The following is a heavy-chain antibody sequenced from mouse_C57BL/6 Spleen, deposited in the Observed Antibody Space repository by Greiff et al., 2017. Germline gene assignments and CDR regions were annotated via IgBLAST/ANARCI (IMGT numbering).Heavy chain of an antibody. CDR1: GYTFTSYW. D-gene: IGHD1-1*01. CDR3: ARSRGYGSSRDYYAMDY. J-gene: IGHJ4*01. CDR2: INPSNGGT. Sequence: VQLQQPGTELVKPGASVKLSCKASGYTFTSYWMHWVKQRPGQGLEWIGNINPSNGGTNYNEKFKSKATLTVDKSSSTAYMKLSSLTSEDSAVDYCARSRGYGSSRDYYAMDYWGQGTSVTVSS. V-gene: IGHV1-53*01.